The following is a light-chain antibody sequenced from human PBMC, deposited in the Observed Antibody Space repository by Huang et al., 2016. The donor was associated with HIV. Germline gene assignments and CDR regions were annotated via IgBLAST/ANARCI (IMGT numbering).Light chain of an antibody. CDR2: GAS. V-gene: IGKV1-39*01. Sequence: DIQMTQSPSSLSASVGDRVTITCWTSDNLANSLNWYQQKSGAAPVLLIYGASNLQTGVSSRFSGGGSGTDFTLTITNLRPEDFATYYCQQSHSTPHTFGQGTRLE. CDR1: DNLANS. CDR3: QQSHSTPHT. J-gene: IGKJ2*01.